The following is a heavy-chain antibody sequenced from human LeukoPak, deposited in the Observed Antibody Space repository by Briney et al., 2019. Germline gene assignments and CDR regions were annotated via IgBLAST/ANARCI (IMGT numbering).Heavy chain of an antibody. V-gene: IGHV3-30*02. D-gene: IGHD5-12*01. J-gene: IGHJ4*02. CDR3: AKNEDIVATVDY. CDR1: GFTFSSYG. CDR2: IRYDGSNK. Sequence: GGSLRLSCAASGFTFSSYGMHWVRQAPGKGLEWVAFIRYDGSNKYYADSVKGRFTISRDNSKNTLYLQMNSLRAEDTAVYYCAKNEDIVATVDYWGQGTLVTVSS.